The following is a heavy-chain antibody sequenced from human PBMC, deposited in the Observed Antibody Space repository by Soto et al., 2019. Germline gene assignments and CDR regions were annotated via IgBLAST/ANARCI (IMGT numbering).Heavy chain of an antibody. V-gene: IGHV4-59*01. J-gene: IGHJ4*02. CDR2: IYYSGST. D-gene: IGHD3-10*01. CDR1: GGSISSYY. CDR3: ARDAITMVRVVII. Sequence: PSETLSLTCTVSGGSISSYYWSWIRQPPGKGLEWIGYIYYSGSTNYNPSLKSRVTISVDTSKNQFSLKLSSVTAADTAVYYCARDAITMVRVVIIWGQGSLVTVSS.